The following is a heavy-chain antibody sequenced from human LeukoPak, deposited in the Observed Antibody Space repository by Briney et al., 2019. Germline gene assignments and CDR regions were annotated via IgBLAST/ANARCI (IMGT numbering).Heavy chain of an antibody. D-gene: IGHD3-22*01. J-gene: IGHJ4*02. CDR1: GFTFTSHW. Sequence: PGGSLRLSCAASGFTFTSHWMTWVRQAPGKGLEWVANINEDGGGRYYVDSVKGRFTISRDNAKNSLHLQIKSLRAEDTAVYYCARGGSDSRGYFVYYFDYWGQGTLVTVSS. CDR3: ARGGSDSRGYFVYYFDY. CDR2: INEDGGGR. V-gene: IGHV3-7*01.